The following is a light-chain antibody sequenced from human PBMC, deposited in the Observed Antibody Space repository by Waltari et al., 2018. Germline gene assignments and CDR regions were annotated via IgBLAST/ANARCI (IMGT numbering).Light chain of an antibody. CDR1: SSDVGGDDS. CDR3: SSQSTKNGVI. J-gene: IGLJ2*01. V-gene: IGLV2-14*03. Sequence: QSALTQPASVSGSPGQSITISCTGSSSDVGGDDSVSWYEDHPGQAPKVIIYDVNKWPSGVSDRFSGSKSGNTASLTIPGLQAEDEATFYCSSQSTKNGVIFGGGTKVTVL. CDR2: DVN.